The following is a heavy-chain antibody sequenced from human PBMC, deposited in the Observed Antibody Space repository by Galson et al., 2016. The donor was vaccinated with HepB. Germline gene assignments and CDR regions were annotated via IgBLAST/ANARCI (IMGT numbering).Heavy chain of an antibody. CDR2: IDPRDSYT. D-gene: IGHD1-1*01. Sequence: QSGAEVKKPGESLRISCQGSGYIFANYLISWVRQMPGKGLEWTGRIDPRDSYTTSNTSFQGQVTISADKSITTASLQWSSLKASDTAVYYCARHPFVQLERRYYYYGMDVWGQGATVTVSS. CDR3: ARHPFVQLERRYYYYGMDV. CDR1: GYIFANYL. J-gene: IGHJ6*02. V-gene: IGHV5-10-1*04.